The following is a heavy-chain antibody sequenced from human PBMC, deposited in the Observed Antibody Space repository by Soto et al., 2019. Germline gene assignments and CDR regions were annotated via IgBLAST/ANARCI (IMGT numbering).Heavy chain of an antibody. D-gene: IGHD3-10*01. CDR1: GFSLSTSGVG. CDR2: IYWDDDK. J-gene: IGHJ5*02. V-gene: IGHV2-5*02. Sequence: QITLKESGPTMVKPTQTLTLTCTFSGFSLSTSGVGVGWIRQPPGKALEWLALIYWDDDKRYSPSLKSRLTITQDTSKNQVVLTMTKMDPVDTATYYCAHVDMVPGRTNWFDPWGQGTLVTVSS. CDR3: AHVDMVPGRTNWFDP.